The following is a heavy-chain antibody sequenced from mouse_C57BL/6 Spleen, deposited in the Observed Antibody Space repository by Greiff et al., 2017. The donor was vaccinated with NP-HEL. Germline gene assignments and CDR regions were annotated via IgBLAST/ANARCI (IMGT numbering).Heavy chain of an antibody. V-gene: IGHV1-72*01. CDR2: IDPNSGGT. CDR3: ARWLYGSSYGWDFDV. J-gene: IGHJ1*03. Sequence: QVQLQQPGAELVKPGASVKLSCKASGYTFTSYWMHWVKQRPGRGLEWIGRIDPNSGGTKYNEKFKGKATLTVDKPSSTAYMQLSSLTSEDSAVYYCARWLYGSSYGWDFDVWGTGTTVTVSS. CDR1: GYTFTSYW. D-gene: IGHD1-1*01.